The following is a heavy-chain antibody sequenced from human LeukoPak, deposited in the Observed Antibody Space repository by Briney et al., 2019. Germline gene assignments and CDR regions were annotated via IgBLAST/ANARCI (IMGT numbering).Heavy chain of an antibody. CDR1: GFTFSSYA. V-gene: IGHV3-23*01. CDR2: VSGSGGST. Sequence: GGSLRLSCAASGFTFSSYAMSWVRQAPGKGLEWVSAVSGSGGSTYYVDSVKGRFTISRDNAKTSLFLQMNSLRAEDTAIYYCTTSDCEYWGQGALVTVSS. CDR3: TTSDCEY. J-gene: IGHJ4*02.